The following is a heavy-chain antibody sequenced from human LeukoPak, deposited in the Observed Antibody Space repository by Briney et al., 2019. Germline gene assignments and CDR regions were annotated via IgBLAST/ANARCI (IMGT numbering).Heavy chain of an antibody. Sequence: GGSLRLSCAASGFTFSSYDMHWVRQATGKGLEWVSAIGTAGDTYYPGSVKGRFTISRENAKNSLYFQMNSLRAGDTAVYYCARGSDSSWILGYWGQGTLVTISS. V-gene: IGHV3-13*01. CDR1: GFTFSSYD. CDR3: ARGSDSSWILGY. D-gene: IGHD6-13*01. J-gene: IGHJ4*02. CDR2: IGTAGDT.